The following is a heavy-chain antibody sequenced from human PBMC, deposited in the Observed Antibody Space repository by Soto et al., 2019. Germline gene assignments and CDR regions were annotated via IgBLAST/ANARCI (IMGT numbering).Heavy chain of an antibody. D-gene: IGHD3-10*01. CDR2: ISAYNGNT. CDR3: ARDVDGSGSYYTDY. J-gene: IGHJ4*02. V-gene: IGHV1-18*01. Sequence: QVQLVQSGAEVKNPGTSVKVSCKTSGYTFTSARISWVRQAPGQGLEWMGWISAYNGNTKYAQKVQGRVTMTTDTSTSTAYMELRSLTSDDTAVYYWARDVDGSGSYYTDYWGQGTLVTVAA. CDR1: GYTFTSAR.